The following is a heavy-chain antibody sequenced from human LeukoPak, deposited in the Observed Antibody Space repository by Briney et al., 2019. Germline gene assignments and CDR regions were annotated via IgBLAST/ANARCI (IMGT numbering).Heavy chain of an antibody. CDR3: ARVSRDGYNYFDY. Sequence: GGSLRLSCAASGFDFSAYGMNWVRQAPGKGLEWGSSISSSSSYIYYADSVKGRFTISRDNAKNSLYLQMNSLRAEDTAVYYCARVSRDGYNYFDYWGQGTLVTVSS. CDR2: ISSSSSYI. CDR1: GFDFSAYG. D-gene: IGHD5-24*01. J-gene: IGHJ4*02. V-gene: IGHV3-21*01.